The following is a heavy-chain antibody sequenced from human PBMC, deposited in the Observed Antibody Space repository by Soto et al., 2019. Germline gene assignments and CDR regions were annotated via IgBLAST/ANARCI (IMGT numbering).Heavy chain of an antibody. CDR1: GGSISSGGYF. CDR3: AREGAAPYYYYGMDG. Sequence: QVQLQESGPGLVKPSQTLSLTCTVAGGSISSGGYFWSWIRQHPGKGLEWIGFIYYSGSTYYNPALKSRVTIAVETSKNQFSLKLSSVTAADTAVYYCAREGAAPYYYYGMDGWGQGTTVTVSS. D-gene: IGHD6-6*01. CDR2: IYYSGST. J-gene: IGHJ6*02. V-gene: IGHV4-31*03.